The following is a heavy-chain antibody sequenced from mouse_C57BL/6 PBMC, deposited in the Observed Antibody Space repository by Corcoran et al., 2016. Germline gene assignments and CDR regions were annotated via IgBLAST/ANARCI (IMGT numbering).Heavy chain of an antibody. D-gene: IGHD2-4*01. J-gene: IGHJ3*01. CDR1: GYTFTDYN. V-gene: IGHV1-18*01. Sequence: EVQLQQSGPELVKPGASVKIPCKASGYTFTDYNMDWVKQSHGKSLEWIGDINPNNGGTIYNQKFKGKATLTVDKSSSTAYMELRSLTSEDTAVYYCARPYEYEMDLAYCGQGTLVTVSA. CDR3: ARPYEYEMDLAY. CDR2: INPNNGGT.